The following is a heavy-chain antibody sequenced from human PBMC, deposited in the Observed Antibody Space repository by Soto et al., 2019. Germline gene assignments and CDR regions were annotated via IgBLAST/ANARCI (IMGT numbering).Heavy chain of an antibody. CDR2: INPNSGGT. J-gene: IGHJ4*02. D-gene: IGHD2-15*01. Sequence: ASVKVSCKASGYTFTGYYMHWVRQAPGRGLEWMGWINPNSGGTNYAQKFQGRVTMTRDTSISTAYMELSRLRSDDTAVYYCARVDVVVVAATREYYFDYWGQGTLVTVSS. V-gene: IGHV1-2*02. CDR3: ARVDVVVVAATREYYFDY. CDR1: GYTFTGYY.